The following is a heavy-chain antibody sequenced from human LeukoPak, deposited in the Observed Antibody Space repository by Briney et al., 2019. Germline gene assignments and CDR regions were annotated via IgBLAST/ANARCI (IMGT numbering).Heavy chain of an antibody. CDR1: GFTFSNYW. Sequence: GGSLRLSCTASGFTFSNYWMTWVRQAPGKGLEWVANINEGGSKKYYVDSVKGRFTISRDNAKNSQYLQMNNLRAEDTAVYYCARDDPPNYDILTGYYDALDIWGQGTMVTASS. V-gene: IGHV3-7*01. CDR2: INEGGSKK. CDR3: ARDDPPNYDILTGYYDALDI. J-gene: IGHJ3*02. D-gene: IGHD3-9*01.